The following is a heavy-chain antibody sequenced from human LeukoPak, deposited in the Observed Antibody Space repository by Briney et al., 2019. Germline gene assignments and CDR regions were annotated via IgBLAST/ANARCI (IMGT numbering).Heavy chain of an antibody. D-gene: IGHD4-11*01. CDR3: ARDPVTNLPRGYPHYYYGMDV. Sequence: GGSLRLSCAASGFTFSTYTMHWVRQAPGKGLDWVAVISYDGSLKYYADSVKGRFTISRDNAKNTLYLQMNSLRAEDTAVYYCARDPVTNLPRGYPHYYYGMDVWGQGTTVTVSS. V-gene: IGHV3-30*04. J-gene: IGHJ6*02. CDR1: GFTFSTYT. CDR2: ISYDGSLK.